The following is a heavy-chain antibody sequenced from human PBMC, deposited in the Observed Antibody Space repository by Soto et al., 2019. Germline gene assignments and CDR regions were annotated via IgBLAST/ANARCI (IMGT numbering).Heavy chain of an antibody. J-gene: IGHJ4*02. CDR1: GLTFRNVG. CDR2: IRSKADGGST. D-gene: IGHD3-16*01. V-gene: IGHV3-15*07. Sequence: DVELVESGGGLGKPGVSLRLSCAVSGLTFRNVGMCWLRQAPGRGVEWVGRIRSKADGGSTGYAAPVNGRFIVSRDDSKDMLHLQMNSLKIDDTAVYYCTRDEGDARGFPNLDYWGQGILVTVSS. CDR3: TRDEGDARGFPNLDY.